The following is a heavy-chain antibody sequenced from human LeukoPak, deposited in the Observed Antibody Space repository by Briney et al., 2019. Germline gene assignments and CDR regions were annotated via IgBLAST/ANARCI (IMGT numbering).Heavy chain of an antibody. J-gene: IGHJ6*03. Sequence: PSETLSLTCAVYGGSFSGYYWSWIRQPPGKGLEWIGEIYHSGSTNYNPSLKSRVTISIDKSKNQFSLKLSSVTAADTAVYYCARGSSGYYYHFAYYYYYMDVWGKGTTVTVSS. CDR3: ARGSSGYYYHFAYYYYYMDV. V-gene: IGHV4-34*01. CDR1: GGSFSGYY. CDR2: IYHSGST. D-gene: IGHD3-22*01.